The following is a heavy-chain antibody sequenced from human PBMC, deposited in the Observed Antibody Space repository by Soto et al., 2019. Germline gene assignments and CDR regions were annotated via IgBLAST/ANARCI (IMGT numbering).Heavy chain of an antibody. CDR2: IYPGDSDT. CDR1: GYSFTSYW. D-gene: IGHD3-10*01. V-gene: IGHV5-51*01. Sequence: LKISCKGSGYSFTSYWIGWVRQMPGKGLEWMGIIYPGDSDTRYSPSFQGQVTISADKSISTAYLQWSSLKASGTAMYYCARHYGSGSYYRYFDYWGQGTLVTVSS. J-gene: IGHJ4*02. CDR3: ARHYGSGSYYRYFDY.